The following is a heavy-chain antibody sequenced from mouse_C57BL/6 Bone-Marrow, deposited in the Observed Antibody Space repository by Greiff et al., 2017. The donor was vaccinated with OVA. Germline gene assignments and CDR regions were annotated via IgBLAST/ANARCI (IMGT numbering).Heavy chain of an antibody. Sequence: EVKLVESGPGLVKPSQSLSLTCSVTGYSITSGYYWNWIRQFPGNKLEWMGYISYDGSNNYNPSLKNRISITRDTSKNQFFLKLNSVTTEDTATYYCATTVVAKYWYFDVWGTGTTVTVSS. D-gene: IGHD1-1*01. CDR2: ISYDGSN. CDR1: GYSITSGYY. CDR3: ATTVVAKYWYFDV. V-gene: IGHV3-6*01. J-gene: IGHJ1*03.